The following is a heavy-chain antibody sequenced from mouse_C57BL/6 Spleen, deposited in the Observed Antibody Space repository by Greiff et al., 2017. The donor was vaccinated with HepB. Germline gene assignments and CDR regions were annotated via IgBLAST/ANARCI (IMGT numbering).Heavy chain of an antibody. J-gene: IGHJ2*01. CDR2: IDPETGGT. D-gene: IGHD3-2*02. CDR3: TRTSGYPYYFDN. V-gene: IGHV1-15*01. CDR1: GYTFTDYE. Sequence: VQLQQSGAELVRPGASVTLSCKASGYTFTDYEMHWVKQTPVHGLEWIGAIDPETGGTAYNQKFKGKAILTADKSSSTAYMELRSLTSKDSAVYYCTRTSGYPYYFDNWGQGTTLTVSS.